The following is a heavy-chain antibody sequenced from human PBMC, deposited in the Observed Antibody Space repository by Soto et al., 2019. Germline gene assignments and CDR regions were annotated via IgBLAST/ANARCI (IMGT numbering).Heavy chain of an antibody. V-gene: IGHV1-18*01. Sequence: QVHLVQSGAEVKKPGASVKVSCKASGYTFTSYGITWVRQAPGQGLEWLGWISAHNGNTDYAQKLQGRVIVTRDTSTSTAYMERRSLRSDDTAVYYSARGRYGDYWGQGALVTVSS. CDR3: ARGRYGDY. CDR1: GYTFTSYG. CDR2: ISAHNGNT. D-gene: IGHD1-1*01. J-gene: IGHJ4*02.